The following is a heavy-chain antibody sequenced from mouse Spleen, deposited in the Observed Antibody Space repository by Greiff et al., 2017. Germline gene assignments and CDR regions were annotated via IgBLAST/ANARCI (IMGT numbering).Heavy chain of an antibody. CDR3: ARKGSPRGYWYFDV. CDR1: GYAFSSYW. J-gene: IGHJ1*01. Sequence: VQLQQSGAELVKPGASVKISCKASGYAFSSYWMNWVKQRPGKGLEWIGQIYPGAGDTNSNGKFKGKATLTADKSSSTAYMQLSSLTSEDSAVYFCARKGSPRGYWYFDVWGAGTTVTVSS. CDR2: IYPGAGDT. V-gene: IGHV1-80*01.